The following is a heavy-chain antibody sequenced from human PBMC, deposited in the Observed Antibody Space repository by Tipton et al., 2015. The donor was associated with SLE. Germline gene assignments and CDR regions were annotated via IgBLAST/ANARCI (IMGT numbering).Heavy chain of an antibody. V-gene: IGHV4-59*01. CDR2: IYYSGST. CDR3: ARARCTGGSCYRPDAFDI. Sequence: GLVKPSETLSLTCYVSGGSIRNNFWSWIRQPPGKGLEWIAYIYYSGSTNYNPSLKSRVTISLDRSKNQLSLILTSVSAADTAVYYCARARCTGGSCYRPDAFDIWGQGTMVTVSS. D-gene: IGHD2-15*01. CDR1: GGSIRNNF. J-gene: IGHJ3*02.